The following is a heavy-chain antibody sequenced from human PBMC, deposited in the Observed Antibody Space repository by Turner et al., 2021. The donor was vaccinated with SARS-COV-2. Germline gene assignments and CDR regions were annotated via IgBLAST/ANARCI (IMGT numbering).Heavy chain of an antibody. D-gene: IGHD1-26*01. V-gene: IGHV1-18*04. J-gene: IGHJ3*02. CDR2: ISAYNGNT. Sequence: QVQLVQSGAEVKKPGASVKVSCKASGYTFTSYGLSWVRQAPGQGLEWMGWISAYNGNTNYAQKLQGRVTMTTDTSTSTAYMELRSLRADDTALYDCARYIRGDGAAVAFDIWGQGTMVTISS. CDR3: ARYIRGDGAAVAFDI. CDR1: GYTFTSYG.